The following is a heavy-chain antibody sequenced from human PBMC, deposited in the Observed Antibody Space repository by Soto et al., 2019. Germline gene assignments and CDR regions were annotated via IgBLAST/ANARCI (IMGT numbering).Heavy chain of an antibody. CDR2: MNPNSGNT. Sequence: GASVKVSCKASGYTFTSYDINWVRQATGQGLEWMGWMNPNSGNTGYAQKFQGRVTMTRNTSISTAYMELSSLRSEDTAVYYCAILVVVVASTPYYYYYMDVWGKGTTVTVSS. J-gene: IGHJ6*03. V-gene: IGHV1-8*01. D-gene: IGHD2-15*01. CDR1: GYTFTSYD. CDR3: AILVVVVASTPYYYYYMDV.